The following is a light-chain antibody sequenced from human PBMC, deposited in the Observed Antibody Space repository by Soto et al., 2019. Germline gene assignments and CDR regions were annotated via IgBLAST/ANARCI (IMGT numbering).Light chain of an antibody. V-gene: IGLV1-40*01. CDR2: GND. Sequence: QSVLTQPPSVSGTPGQRVSISCTGSRSNIGGGYDVHWYLQLPGTAPKLLINGNDNRPSGVPDRYSVSRSGTSASLAITGLQDAEEAVYYCRWYYNSLGGDVLFGGGTKLTVL. CDR3: RWYYNSLGGDVL. CDR1: RSNIGGGYD. J-gene: IGLJ2*01.